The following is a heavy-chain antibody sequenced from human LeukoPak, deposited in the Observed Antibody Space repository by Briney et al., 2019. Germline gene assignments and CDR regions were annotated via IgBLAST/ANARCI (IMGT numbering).Heavy chain of an antibody. Sequence: PSETLSLTCAVCGGSLSGQSWSWVRQPPGKGLEWIGIISQSGSTNHNPSLKSRVTISFDTSKNQFSLNLRSVTAADTAVYYCANKVYCSRTSCYPAGYWGQGTLVTVSS. CDR1: GGSLSGQS. J-gene: IGHJ4*02. CDR2: ISQSGST. CDR3: ANKVYCSRTSCYPAGY. V-gene: IGHV4-34*01. D-gene: IGHD2-2*01.